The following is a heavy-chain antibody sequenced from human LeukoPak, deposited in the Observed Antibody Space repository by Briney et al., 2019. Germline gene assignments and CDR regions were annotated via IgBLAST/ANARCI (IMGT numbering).Heavy chain of an antibody. V-gene: IGHV4-34*01. D-gene: IGHD2-2*02. CDR2: INHSGST. CDR1: GGSFSGYY. Sequence: SETLSLTCAVYGGSFSGYYWSWIRQPPGKGLEWIGEINHSGSTNYNPSLKSRVTISVDTSKNQFSLKLSSVTAADTAVYYCARGVGVVVPAAIEYYFDYWGQGTLVTVSS. CDR3: ARGVGVVVPAAIEYYFDY. J-gene: IGHJ4*02.